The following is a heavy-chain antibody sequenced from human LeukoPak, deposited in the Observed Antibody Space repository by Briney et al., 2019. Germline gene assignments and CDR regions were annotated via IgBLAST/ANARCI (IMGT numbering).Heavy chain of an antibody. Sequence: SETLSLTCTVSGGSISSYYWSWIRQPPGKGLEGIGYIYYSGSTNYNPSLKSRVTISVDTSKNQFSLKLSSVTAADTAVYYCARLRPNYSSGWYSDYWGQGTLVTVSS. D-gene: IGHD6-19*01. CDR3: ARLRPNYSSGWYSDY. CDR1: GGSISSYY. V-gene: IGHV4-59*01. CDR2: IYYSGST. J-gene: IGHJ4*02.